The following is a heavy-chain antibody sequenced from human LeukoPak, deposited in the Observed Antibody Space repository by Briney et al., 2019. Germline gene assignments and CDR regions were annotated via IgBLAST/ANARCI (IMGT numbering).Heavy chain of an antibody. CDR1: GGSISSYY. Sequence: TSETLSLTCTVSGGSISSYYWSWIRQPPGKGLEWIGYIYYSGSTNYNPSLKSRVTISVDTSKNQFSLKLTSVTAADTAVYYCARELGATVVNYGMDVWGQGTTVTVSS. J-gene: IGHJ6*02. CDR3: ARELGATVVNYGMDV. V-gene: IGHV4-59*01. D-gene: IGHD4-23*01. CDR2: IYYSGST.